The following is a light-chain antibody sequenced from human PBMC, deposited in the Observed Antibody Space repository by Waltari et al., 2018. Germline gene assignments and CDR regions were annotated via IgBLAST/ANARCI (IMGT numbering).Light chain of an antibody. CDR2: DVS. J-gene: IGLJ2*01. Sequence: QSALTQPASVSGSPGQSITLPCTGTSSDVGAYNSVSWYQQHPGKAPKLMIFDVSNRPSGVSNRFSGSKSGNTASLTISGLQAEDEADYYCSSYISSSTLELFGGGTSLTVL. CDR1: SSDVGAYNS. V-gene: IGLV2-14*03. CDR3: SSYISSSTLEL.